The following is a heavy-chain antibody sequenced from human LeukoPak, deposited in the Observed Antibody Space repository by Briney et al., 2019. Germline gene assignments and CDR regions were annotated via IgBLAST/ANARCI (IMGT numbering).Heavy chain of an antibody. D-gene: IGHD2-15*01. Sequence: PGGSLRLSCAASGFTFSSYWMSWVHQAPGKGLEWVANIKQDGSEKYYVDSVKGRFTISRDNAKNSLYLQMNSLRAEDTAVYYCARNIKSGYCSGGSCPQLFDYWGQGTLVTVSS. J-gene: IGHJ4*02. CDR2: IKQDGSEK. CDR1: GFTFSSYW. V-gene: IGHV3-7*03. CDR3: ARNIKSGYCSGGSCPQLFDY.